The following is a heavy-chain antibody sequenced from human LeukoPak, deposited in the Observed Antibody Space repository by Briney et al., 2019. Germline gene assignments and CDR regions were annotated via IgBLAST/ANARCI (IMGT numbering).Heavy chain of an antibody. V-gene: IGHV3-23*01. D-gene: IGHD4-17*01. J-gene: IGHJ4*02. Sequence: GGSLRLSCAASGFTFSSYAMSWVLQAPGKGLEWVSAISGSGGSTYYADSVKGRFTISRDNSKNTLYLQMNSLRAEDTAVYYCATTRPRDGDYFDYWGQGTLVTVSS. CDR1: GFTFSSYA. CDR3: ATTRPRDGDYFDY. CDR2: ISGSGGST.